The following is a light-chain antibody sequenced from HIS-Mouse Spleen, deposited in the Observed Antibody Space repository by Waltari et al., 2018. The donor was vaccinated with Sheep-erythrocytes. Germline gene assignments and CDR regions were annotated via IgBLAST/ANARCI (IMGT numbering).Light chain of an antibody. CDR2: DVS. CDR1: SSAVGGYNY. V-gene: IGLV2-11*01. Sequence: QSALTQPRSVSGSPGQSVTIPCHGTSSAVGGYNYVSWYQQHPGKAPKLMIYDVSKRPSWVPDRFSGSKSGNTASLTISGLQAEDEADYYCCSYAGSYNHVFATGTKVTVL. CDR3: CSYAGSYNHV. J-gene: IGLJ1*01.